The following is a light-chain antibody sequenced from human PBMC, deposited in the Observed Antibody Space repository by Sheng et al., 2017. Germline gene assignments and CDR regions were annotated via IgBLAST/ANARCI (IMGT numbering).Light chain of an antibody. CDR3: QQYNSWPPGA. Sequence: EIVMTQSPAILSVSPGERATLSCRASQTVFTNLAWYQQKPGQAPRLLIYSASTRAAGVPARFGGSGSGTEFTLTINSLQSEDFAVYYCQQYNSWPPGAFAQGSKLEI. J-gene: IGKJ2*01. CDR2: SAS. V-gene: IGKV3-15*01. CDR1: QTVFTN.